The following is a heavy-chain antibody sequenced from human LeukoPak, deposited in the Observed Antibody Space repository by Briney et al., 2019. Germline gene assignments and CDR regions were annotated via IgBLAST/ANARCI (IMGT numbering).Heavy chain of an antibody. CDR3: ASLYRDY. J-gene: IGHJ4*02. CDR1: RFIFGSYA. CDR2: ISGSGGST. Sequence: PGGSLRLSCAASRFIFGSYAMSWVRQAPGKGLEWVLTISGSGGSTYYADSVKGRFTISRDNSKNTLYLQMNSLRAEDTAVYYCASLYRDYWGQGTLVTVSS. V-gene: IGHV3-23*01. D-gene: IGHD5/OR15-5a*01.